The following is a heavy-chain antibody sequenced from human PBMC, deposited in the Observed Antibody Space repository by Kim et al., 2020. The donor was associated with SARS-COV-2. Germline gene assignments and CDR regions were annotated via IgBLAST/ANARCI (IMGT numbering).Heavy chain of an antibody. CDR3: ASDSGSYAFYYYGMDV. V-gene: IGHV5-10-1*01. Sequence: GESLKISCKGSGYSFTSYWISWVRQMPGKGLEWMGRIDPSDSYTNYSPSFQGHVTISADKSISTAYLQWSSLKASDTAMYYCASDSGSYAFYYYGMDVWGQGTTVTVSS. CDR1: GYSFTSYW. CDR2: IDPSDSYT. D-gene: IGHD1-26*01. J-gene: IGHJ6*02.